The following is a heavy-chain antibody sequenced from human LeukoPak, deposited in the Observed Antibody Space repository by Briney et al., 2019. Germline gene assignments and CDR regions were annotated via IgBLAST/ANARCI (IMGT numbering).Heavy chain of an antibody. Sequence: SGTLSLTCAVPGASISSSNWWTWVRQTPGKRLERIAEIYHGGYTKYNPSLRSRVTMSVDTSKNQFSLKLNSVTAADTAIYYCAREELGGARGIDYWGQGILVTVSS. CDR3: AREELGGARGIDY. CDR2: IYHGGYT. V-gene: IGHV4-4*02. CDR1: GASISSSNW. D-gene: IGHD2/OR15-2a*01. J-gene: IGHJ4*02.